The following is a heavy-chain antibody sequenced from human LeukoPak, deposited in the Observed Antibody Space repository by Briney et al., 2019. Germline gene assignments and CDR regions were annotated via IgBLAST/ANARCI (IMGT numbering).Heavy chain of an antibody. CDR2: ITATVATT. CDR1: GFSFITYG. V-gene: IGHV3-23*01. Sequence: PGGSLRLSCAASGFSFITYGMSWVRQAPGKGLEWVSDITATVATTYYADSVRGRFTISRDNSKNTLYLEMNNLRADDTAVYYCVKPNYYDSSGYYWGQGTLASVSS. CDR3: VKPNYYDSSGYY. J-gene: IGHJ4*02. D-gene: IGHD3-22*01.